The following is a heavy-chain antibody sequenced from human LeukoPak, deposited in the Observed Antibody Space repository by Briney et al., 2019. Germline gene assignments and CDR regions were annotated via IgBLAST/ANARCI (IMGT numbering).Heavy chain of an antibody. Sequence: GGSLRLSCAASGFTFSSYEMNWVRQAPGKGLEWVSYISSSGSTIYYADSVKGRFTISRDNAKNSLYLQMNSLRAEDTAVHYCARDSPSPTGYWGQGTLVTVSS. V-gene: IGHV3-48*03. D-gene: IGHD4-17*01. CDR2: ISSSGSTI. J-gene: IGHJ4*02. CDR3: ARDSPSPTGY. CDR1: GFTFSSYE.